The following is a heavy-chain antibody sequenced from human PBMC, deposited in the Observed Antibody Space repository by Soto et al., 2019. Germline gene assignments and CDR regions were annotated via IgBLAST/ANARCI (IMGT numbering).Heavy chain of an antibody. J-gene: IGHJ4*02. CDR2: INSGGTT. CDR1: GFTFSTYA. CDR3: AKALGSGSYSGFDS. Sequence: GGSLRLSCAASGFTFSTYAMSWVRQAPGKGLEWVSAINSGGTTHYADFVKGRFTISRDNSMNTLYLQMGSLRAEDTAIYYCAKALGSGSYSGFDSWGQGTLVTVSS. V-gene: IGHV3-23*01. D-gene: IGHD3-10*01.